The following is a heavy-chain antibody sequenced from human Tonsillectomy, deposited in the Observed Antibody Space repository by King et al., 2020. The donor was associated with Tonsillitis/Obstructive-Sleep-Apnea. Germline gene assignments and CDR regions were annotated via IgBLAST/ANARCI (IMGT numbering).Heavy chain of an antibody. J-gene: IGHJ4*02. D-gene: IGHD2-15*01. Sequence: MHWVRQAPGKELVWVSRINSDGSSTTYADSVKGRFTIARDNAKNTLYLQLNTLSSEDTAVYYCARAPPYCSGGRCYYDNFDYWGQGTRVTVSS. CDR3: ARAPPYCSGGRCYYDNFDY. V-gene: IGHV3-74*01. CDR2: INSDGSST.